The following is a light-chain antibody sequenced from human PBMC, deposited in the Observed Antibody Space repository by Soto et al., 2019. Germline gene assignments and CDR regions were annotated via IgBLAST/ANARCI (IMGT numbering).Light chain of an antibody. CDR1: QGISTF. J-gene: IGKJ1*01. V-gene: IGKV1-27*01. CDR3: QKYDSDPRT. Sequence: DIQMTQSPSSLSASVGDRVTITCQASQGISTFLAWYQQKPGKVPKLLIYGSSTLQSGVPSRFSGSGSGTDFTLTISSLQPEDVATYYCQKYDSDPRTFGQGTKVDIK. CDR2: GSS.